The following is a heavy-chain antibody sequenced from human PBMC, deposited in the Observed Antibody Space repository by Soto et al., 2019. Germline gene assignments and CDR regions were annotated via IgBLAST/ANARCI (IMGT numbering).Heavy chain of an antibody. V-gene: IGHV4-34*01. D-gene: IGHD6-13*01. J-gene: IGHJ6*02. CDR1: GGSFSGYY. CDR2: INHSGST. CDR3: ARGARGIAATGYYYYYGMDV. Sequence: ETLSLTCAVYGGSFSGYYWSWIRQPPGKGLEWIGEINHSGSTNYNPSLKSRVTISVDTSKNQFSLKLSSVTAADTAVYYCARGARGIAATGYYYYYGMDVWGQGTTVTVSS.